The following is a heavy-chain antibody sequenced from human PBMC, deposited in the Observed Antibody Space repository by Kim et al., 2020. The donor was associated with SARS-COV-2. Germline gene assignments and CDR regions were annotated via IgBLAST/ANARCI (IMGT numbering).Heavy chain of an antibody. J-gene: IGHJ4*02. D-gene: IGHD3-10*01. CDR1: GGSISSYY. CDR3: ARSNPAYYYGSGSYYNLWYFDY. Sequence: SETLSLTCTVSGGSISSYYWSWIRQPPGKGLEWIGYIYYSGSTNYNPSLKSRVTISVDTSKNQFSLKLSSVTAADTAVYYCARSNPAYYYGSGSYYNLWYFDYWGQGTLVTVSS. V-gene: IGHV4-59*13. CDR2: IYYSGST.